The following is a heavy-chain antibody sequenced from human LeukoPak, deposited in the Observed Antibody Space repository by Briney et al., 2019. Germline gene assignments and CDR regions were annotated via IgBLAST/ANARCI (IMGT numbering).Heavy chain of an antibody. V-gene: IGHV1-69*04. CDR2: IIPILGIA. J-gene: IGHJ6*02. Sequence: TVKVHRKTYVGTHRSYDIRCVRQAPGQALVWMGRIIPILGIANYAQKFQGRVTITADKSTSTAYMELSSLRSEDTAVYYCAREGNRGMDVWGQGTTVTVSS. CDR3: AREGNRGMDV. D-gene: IGHD2/OR15-2a*01. CDR1: VGTHRSYD.